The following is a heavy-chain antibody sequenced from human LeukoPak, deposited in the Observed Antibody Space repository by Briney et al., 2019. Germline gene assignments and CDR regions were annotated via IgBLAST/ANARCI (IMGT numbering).Heavy chain of an antibody. Sequence: SETLSLTCTVSGGSITSYYWSWVRQPPGKGLEWIGNIYYSGSTNYNPSLKSRVTISVDTSKNQFSLRLSSVTAADTAVYYCARYSRGFGYWGQGTLVTVSS. V-gene: IGHV4-59*01. CDR1: GGSITSYY. J-gene: IGHJ4*02. D-gene: IGHD4-11*01. CDR3: ARYSRGFGY. CDR2: IYYSGST.